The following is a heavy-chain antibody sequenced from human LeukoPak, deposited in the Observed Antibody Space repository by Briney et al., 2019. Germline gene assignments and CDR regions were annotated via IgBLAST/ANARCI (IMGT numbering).Heavy chain of an antibody. V-gene: IGHV4-39*01. CDR2: ISYSGST. CDR1: GGSLIISNYY. J-gene: IGHJ4*02. Sequence: SETLSLTCTVSGGSLIISNYYWGWIRQSPGKGLECIGKISYSGSTYYNPSLRSRVHTSVDTSKNQFSLTLSSVTAADTAVYYCARLTDFWGQGILVTVSS. CDR3: ARLTDF.